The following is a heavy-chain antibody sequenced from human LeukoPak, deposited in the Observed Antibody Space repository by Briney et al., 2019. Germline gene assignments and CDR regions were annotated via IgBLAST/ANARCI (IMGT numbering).Heavy chain of an antibody. Sequence: SQTLSLTCAVSGGSISSGGYSWSWIRQPPGKGLEWIGYIYNSGSTYYNPSLKSRVVISVDTSKNQFSLRMSSVTAADTAVYYCAREGPSPRFWFDPWGQGTLVTVSS. CDR1: GGSISSGGYS. D-gene: IGHD3-3*01. J-gene: IGHJ5*02. CDR2: IYNSGST. CDR3: AREGPSPRFWFDP. V-gene: IGHV4-30-2*05.